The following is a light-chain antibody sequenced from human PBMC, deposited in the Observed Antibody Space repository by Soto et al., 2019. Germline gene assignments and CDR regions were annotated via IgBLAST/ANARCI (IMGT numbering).Light chain of an antibody. J-gene: IGKJ1*01. Sequence: EIVLTQSPGTLSLSPGERATLSCRASQSVSNNYLAWYQQKPGQAPRLLIYGASNRATGIPDRFSGSGSGTDFTLTISDVQPEDFAVYYCQQYNNWPPTFGQGTKVDIK. CDR3: QQYNNWPPT. V-gene: IGKV3-20*01. CDR1: QSVSNNY. CDR2: GAS.